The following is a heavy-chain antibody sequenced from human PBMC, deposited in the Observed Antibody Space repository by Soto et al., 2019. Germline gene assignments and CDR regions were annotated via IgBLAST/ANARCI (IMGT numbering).Heavy chain of an antibody. CDR2: ISGNGGST. V-gene: IGHV3-23*01. CDR1: GFTFSSYA. D-gene: IGHD1-26*01. Sequence: GGSLRLSCAASGFTFSSYAMSWVRQAPGKGLEWVSAISGNGGSTYYADSVKGRFTISRDNSKNTLYLQMNSLRAEDTAVYYCAKWDTYRGAATYGGLDYWGQGTLVTVSS. J-gene: IGHJ4*02. CDR3: AKWDTYRGAATYGGLDY.